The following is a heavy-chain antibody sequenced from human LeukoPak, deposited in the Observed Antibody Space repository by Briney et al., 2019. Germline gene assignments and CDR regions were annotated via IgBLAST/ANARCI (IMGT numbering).Heavy chain of an antibody. CDR3: ARLLDSSGYYQGIDY. V-gene: IGHV1-18*01. CDR1: GYTFTSYG. CDR2: ISAYNGNT. J-gene: IGHJ4*02. Sequence: ASVKVSCKASGYTFTSYGISWVRQAPGQGLEWMGWISAYNGNTNYAQKLQGRVTMTTDTSTSTAYMELRSLRSDDTAVYYCARLLDSSGYYQGIDYWGQGTLVTVSS. D-gene: IGHD3-22*01.